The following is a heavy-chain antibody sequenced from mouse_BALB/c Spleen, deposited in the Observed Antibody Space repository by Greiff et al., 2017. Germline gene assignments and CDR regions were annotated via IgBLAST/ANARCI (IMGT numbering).Heavy chain of an antibody. CDR2: IWSDGST. CDR3: ARHAYGNHAMDY. J-gene: IGHJ4*01. CDR1: GFSLTSYG. V-gene: IGHV2-6-2*01. Sequence: QVQLKESGPDLVAPSQSLSITCTVSGFSLTSYGVHWVRQPPGKGLEWLVVIWSDGSTTYNSALKSRLSISKDNSKSQVFLKMNSLQIDDTAMYYCARHAYGNHAMDYWGQGTSVTVSS. D-gene: IGHD2-1*01.